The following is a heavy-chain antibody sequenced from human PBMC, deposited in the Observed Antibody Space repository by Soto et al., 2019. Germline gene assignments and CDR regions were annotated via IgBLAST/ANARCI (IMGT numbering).Heavy chain of an antibody. CDR1: GGSISSSSYY. CDR3: ARPGGYNWNFDAFDI. Sequence: SETLSLTCTVSGGSISSSSYYWGWIRQPPGKGLEWIGSIYYSGSTYYNPSLKSRVTISVDTSKNQFSLKLSSVTAADTAVYYCARPGGYNWNFDAFDIWGQGTMVTVSS. CDR2: IYYSGST. V-gene: IGHV4-39*01. D-gene: IGHD1-7*01. J-gene: IGHJ3*02.